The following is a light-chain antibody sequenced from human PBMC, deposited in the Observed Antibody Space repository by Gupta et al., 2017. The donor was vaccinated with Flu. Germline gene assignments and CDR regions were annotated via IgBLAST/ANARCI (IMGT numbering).Light chain of an antibody. J-gene: IGKJ1*01. V-gene: IGKV3-20*01. CDR1: QSVSSSY. Sequence: GTLSLAPGERATLSCRASQSVSSSYLAWYQQKPGQAPRLLIYGASSRATGIPDRFSGSGSGTDFTLTISRLEPEDFAVYYCQQYGSSPRTFGQGTKVEIK. CDR2: GAS. CDR3: QQYGSSPRT.